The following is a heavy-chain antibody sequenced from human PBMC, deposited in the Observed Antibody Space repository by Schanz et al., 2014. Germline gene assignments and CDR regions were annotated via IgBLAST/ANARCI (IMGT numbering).Heavy chain of an antibody. CDR3: ARDTTWRLDL. CDR2: IYHTGST. J-gene: IGHJ2*01. V-gene: IGHV4-31*03. CDR1: GGSVSSGGDY. D-gene: IGHD1-1*01. Sequence: QVQLQESGPGLVKPSQTLSLTCTVSGGSVSSGGDYWSWIRQHPGKGLEWIGEIYHTGSTIYNPSLKSRVPIPVDTSKNQFSLTRTSLTAADTAVYYCARDTTWRLDLWGRGTLVTVSS.